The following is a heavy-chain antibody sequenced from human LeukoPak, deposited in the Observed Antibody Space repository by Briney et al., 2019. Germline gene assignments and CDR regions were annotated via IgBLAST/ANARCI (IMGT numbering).Heavy chain of an antibody. V-gene: IGHV4-38-2*02. CDR1: GYSISSGNY. J-gene: IGHJ3*02. Sequence: KASETLSLTCSVSGYSISSGNYWGWIRLPPGKGLQWIGSIYHSGSTYYNPSLKSRVTISVDTSKNQFSLKLSSVTAADTAVYYCARGIAAAGDDAFDIWGQGTMVTVSS. CDR3: ARGIAAAGDDAFDI. CDR2: IYHSGST. D-gene: IGHD6-13*01.